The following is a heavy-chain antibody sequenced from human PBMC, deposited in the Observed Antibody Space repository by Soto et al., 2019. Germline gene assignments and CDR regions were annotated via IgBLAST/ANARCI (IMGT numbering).Heavy chain of an antibody. Sequence: GGSLRLSCAASGFTFSNAWMSWVRQAPGKGLEWVGRIKSKTDGGTTDYAAPVKGRFTISRDDSKNTLYLQMNSLKTEDTAVYYCTTETDRQPLRGMNWYFDLWGRGTLVTVSS. J-gene: IGHJ2*01. CDR3: TTETDRQPLRGMNWYFDL. CDR1: GFTFSNAW. D-gene: IGHD4-17*01. CDR2: IKSKTDGGTT. V-gene: IGHV3-15*01.